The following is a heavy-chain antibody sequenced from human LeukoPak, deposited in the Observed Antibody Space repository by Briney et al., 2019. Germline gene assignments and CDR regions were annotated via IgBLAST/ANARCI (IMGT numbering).Heavy chain of an antibody. J-gene: IGHJ4*02. Sequence: QPGGSLRLSCAASGFTCSSFAMSWVRQAPGKGLEWVSVISSSGGSTYYADSVKGRFTISRDNSKNTLYLQMDSLRAEDTAVYYCAKDHSSGYFYFDYWGQGTLVTVSS. CDR2: ISSSGGST. CDR3: AKDHSSGYFYFDY. D-gene: IGHD3-22*01. CDR1: GFTCSSFA. V-gene: IGHV3-23*01.